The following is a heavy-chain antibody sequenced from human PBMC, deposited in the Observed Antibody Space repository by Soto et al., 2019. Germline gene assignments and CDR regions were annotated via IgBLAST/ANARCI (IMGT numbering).Heavy chain of an antibody. CDR1: GYTFTSSG. J-gene: IGHJ6*02. V-gene: IGHV1-18*01. D-gene: IGHD3-10*01. Sequence: QVQLVQSGGEVKKPGASVKVSCKASGYTFTSSGLSWVRQAPGQGLEWMGWISTYNGNTKYEQRFQDRVTMTIDTSTSAAYMELRRLRSDDTAMYYCARAGEIPYYYYGMNVWGQGTTVTVSS. CDR2: ISTYNGNT. CDR3: ARAGEIPYYYYGMNV.